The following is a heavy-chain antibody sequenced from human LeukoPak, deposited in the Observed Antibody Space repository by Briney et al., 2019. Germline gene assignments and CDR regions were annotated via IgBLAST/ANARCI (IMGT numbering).Heavy chain of an antibody. Sequence: GGSLRLSCAASGFTFSSYAMNWVRQAPGKGPEWVSSISSSSSYIYYADSVKGRFTISRDNAKNSLYLQMNSLRAEDTAVYYCARAYDSNGFFGAFDIWGQGTMVTVSS. CDR2: ISSSSSYI. CDR1: GFTFSSYA. CDR3: ARAYDSNGFFGAFDI. J-gene: IGHJ3*02. V-gene: IGHV3-21*01. D-gene: IGHD3-22*01.